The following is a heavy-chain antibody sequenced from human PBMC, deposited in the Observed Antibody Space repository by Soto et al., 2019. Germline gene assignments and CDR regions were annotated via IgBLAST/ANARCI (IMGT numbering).Heavy chain of an antibody. V-gene: IGHV4-39*01. CDR3: ARHALGSSWYSVWFDP. D-gene: IGHD6-13*01. J-gene: IGHJ5*02. CDR1: GGSISSSDYF. CDR2: IYYSGST. Sequence: SETLSLTCTVSGGSISSSDYFWGWIRQPPGKGLEWIGSIYYSGSTYYNPSLKSRLTISADTSKNQFSLKLSSVTAADTAVYYCARHALGSSWYSVWFDPWGQGTLVTVSS.